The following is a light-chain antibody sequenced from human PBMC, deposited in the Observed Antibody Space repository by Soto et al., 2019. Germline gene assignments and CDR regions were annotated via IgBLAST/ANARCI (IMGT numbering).Light chain of an antibody. J-gene: IGKJ1*01. Sequence: TLGWDPVEISIVACTSNKSVSTYLSYVAWYQQRPGQAPRLLIYDASNRATGIPARFSGSGSGTDSSLTIRRVEPEDFAVYYCQQYGGSPRTFGQGTKVDIK. CDR3: QQYGGSPRT. V-gene: IGKV3-20*01. CDR2: DAS. CDR1: KSVSTYLSY.